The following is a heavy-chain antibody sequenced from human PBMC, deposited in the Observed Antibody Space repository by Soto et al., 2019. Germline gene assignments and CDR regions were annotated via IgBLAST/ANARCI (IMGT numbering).Heavy chain of an antibody. CDR2: INPNSGDT. CDR3: ATKYSYVHF. D-gene: IGHD5-18*01. J-gene: IGHJ4*02. Sequence: ASVKVSCKSSGYAFTGYYIHWVRQAPGQGLEWMGWINPNSGDTNYAQKFQGRVTMTRDTSFSTAYMELSSLRSDDTAVYYCATKYSYVHFWGQGTLVTVSS. V-gene: IGHV1-2*02. CDR1: GYAFTGYY.